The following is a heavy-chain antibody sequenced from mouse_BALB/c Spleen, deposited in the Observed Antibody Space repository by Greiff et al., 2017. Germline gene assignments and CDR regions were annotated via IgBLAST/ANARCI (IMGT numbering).Heavy chain of an antibody. J-gene: IGHJ3*01. CDR1: GFNIKDTY. V-gene: IGHV14-3*02. Sequence: VQLKESGAELVKPGASVKLSCTASGFNIKDTYMPWVKQRPEQGLEWIGRIDPANGNTNYDPKFQGKATITADTPSNTAYLQLSSLTSEDTSVCYGARIFATAYWGQGTLVTVSA. CDR2: IDPANGNT. CDR3: ARIFATAY.